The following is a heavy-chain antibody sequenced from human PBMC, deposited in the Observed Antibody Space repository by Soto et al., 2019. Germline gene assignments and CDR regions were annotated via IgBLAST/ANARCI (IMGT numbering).Heavy chain of an antibody. CDR2: IDSGDGTT. CDR3: GRPYYSSSWFPFDR. V-gene: IGHV3-11*01. CDR1: GFDFGDYY. Sequence: GGSLRLSCTGSGFDFGDYYMSWIRQAPGKGLEWVSYIDSGDGTTYYTDSVKGRFTISRDNAKKTVYLQMSSLRVEDTALYYCGRPYYSSSWFPFDRWGQGTLVTVSS. J-gene: IGHJ4*02. D-gene: IGHD6-13*01.